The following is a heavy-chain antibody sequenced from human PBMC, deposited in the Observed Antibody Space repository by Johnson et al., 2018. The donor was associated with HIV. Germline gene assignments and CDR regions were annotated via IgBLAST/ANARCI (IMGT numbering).Heavy chain of an antibody. CDR1: GFTFSSYA. J-gene: IGHJ3*02. CDR3: ARDRVRYSSDVDALDM. Sequence: QVQLVESGGGVVQPGRSLRLSCAASGFTFSSYAMHWVRQAPGKGLEWVAVISYDGSNKYYADSVKGRFTISRDNSKNSLYLQMNSLRAGDTAVYYCARDRVRYSSDVDALDMWGQGTMVTVSP. CDR2: ISYDGSNK. V-gene: IGHV3-30-3*01. D-gene: IGHD6-19*01.